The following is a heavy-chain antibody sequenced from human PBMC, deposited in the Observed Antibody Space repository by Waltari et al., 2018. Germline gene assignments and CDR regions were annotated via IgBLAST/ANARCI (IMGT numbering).Heavy chain of an antibody. V-gene: IGHV3-33*01. CDR2: IWYDGNNK. J-gene: IGHJ4*02. Sequence: QVQLVESGGGVVQPGRSLRLSCAASGFTFSSYGLHWVRQAPGKGLGWVAVIWYDGNNKYYADSVKGRFTISRDNSKNTLYLQMNSLRAEDTAVYYCARETSHYYYFDYWGQGTLVTVSS. CDR3: ARETSHYYYFDY. CDR1: GFTFSSYG. D-gene: IGHD2-21*01.